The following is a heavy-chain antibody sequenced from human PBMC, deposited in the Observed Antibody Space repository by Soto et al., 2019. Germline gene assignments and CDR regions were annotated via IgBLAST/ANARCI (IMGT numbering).Heavy chain of an antibody. V-gene: IGHV4-38-2*01. CDR1: GDSITSIYH. CDR3: ATGVVWIGYFTVDS. Sequence: SETLSLTCAVSGDSITSIYHWAWIRQPPGRGLEWVASIYHSGTTYYNPSLKSRVTISVDTSKNQFSLNLRSVTAADTAVYYCATGVVWIGYFTVDSWGQGTRVTVSS. D-gene: IGHD3-3*01. CDR2: IYHSGTT. J-gene: IGHJ4*02.